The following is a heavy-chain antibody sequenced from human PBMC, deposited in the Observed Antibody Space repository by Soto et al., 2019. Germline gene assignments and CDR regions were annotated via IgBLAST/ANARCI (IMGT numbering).Heavy chain of an antibody. V-gene: IGHV1-69*13. Sequence: GASVKVSCKASGGTFSSYAISWVRQAPGQGLEWMGGIIPIFGTANYAQKFQGRVTITADESTSTAYMELSSLRSEDTAVYYCARAFSWYREPYYYYGMDFWGQGTTVTVSS. J-gene: IGHJ6*02. CDR2: IIPIFGTA. CDR1: GGTFSSYA. CDR3: ARAFSWYREPYYYYGMDF. D-gene: IGHD6-13*01.